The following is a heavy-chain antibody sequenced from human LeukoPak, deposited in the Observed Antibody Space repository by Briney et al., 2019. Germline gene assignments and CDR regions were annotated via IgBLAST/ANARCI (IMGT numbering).Heavy chain of an antibody. CDR1: GGSFSGYY. CDR2: INHSGST. Sequence: SETLSLTCAVYGGSFSGYYWSWIRQPPGKGLEWIGEINHSGSTNYNPPLKSRVTISVDTSKNQFSLKLSSVTAADTAVYYCARMTYQLLGDYWGQGTLVTVSS. J-gene: IGHJ4*02. V-gene: IGHV4-34*01. CDR3: ARMTYQLLGDY. D-gene: IGHD2-2*01.